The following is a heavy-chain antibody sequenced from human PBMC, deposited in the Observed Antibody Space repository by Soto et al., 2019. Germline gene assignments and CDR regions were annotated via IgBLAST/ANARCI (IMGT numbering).Heavy chain of an antibody. CDR2: IKEDASEE. D-gene: IGHD2-2*01. J-gene: IGHJ4*02. CDR1: EFTFSAYW. V-gene: IGHV3-7*01. Sequence: EVQLVQSGGDLVQPGGSLRLSCVDSEFTFSAYWMTWVRQAPGMGLEWVAGIKEDASEELYVDSVKGRFSVSRDNAKNSLYLQLNSLSAEDTAVSSCATAISSPFSNFDYWGQGSLVTVSS. CDR3: ATAISSPFSNFDY.